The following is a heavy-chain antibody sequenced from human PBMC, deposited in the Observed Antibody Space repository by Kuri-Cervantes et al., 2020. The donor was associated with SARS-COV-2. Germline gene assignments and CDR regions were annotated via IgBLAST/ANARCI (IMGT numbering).Heavy chain of an antibody. V-gene: IGHV3-7*01. Sequence: GESLKISCAASGFTFSSYWMSWVRQAPGKGLEWVANIKQDGSEKYYVDSVKGRFTISRDNAKNSLYLQMNSLRAEDTAVYCCAKDSSDYDSSGGPSAYWGQGTLVTVSS. J-gene: IGHJ4*02. CDR2: IKQDGSEK. CDR1: GFTFSSYW. D-gene: IGHD3-22*01. CDR3: AKDSSDYDSSGGPSAY.